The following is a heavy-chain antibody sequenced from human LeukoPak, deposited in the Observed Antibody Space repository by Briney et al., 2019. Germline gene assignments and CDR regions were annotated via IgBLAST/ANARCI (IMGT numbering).Heavy chain of an antibody. CDR1: GFTFSSYS. CDR3: ASMVYGSGTSDWFDP. CDR2: ISSSSSTI. D-gene: IGHD3-10*01. Sequence: TGGSLRLSCAASGFTFSSYSMNWVRQAPGKGLEWVSYISSSSSTIYYADSVKGRFTISRDNAKNSLYLQMNSLRAEDTAVYYCASMVYGSGTSDWFDPWGQGTLVTVSS. J-gene: IGHJ5*02. V-gene: IGHV3-48*04.